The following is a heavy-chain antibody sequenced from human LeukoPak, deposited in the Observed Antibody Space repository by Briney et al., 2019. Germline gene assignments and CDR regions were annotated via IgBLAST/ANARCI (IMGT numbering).Heavy chain of an antibody. Sequence: PGGSLRLSCAASGFTFSSYAMSWVRQAPGKGLEWVSAISGSGGSTYYADSVKGRFTISRDNSKNTLYLQMNSLRAEDTAVYYCAKVRRSSGSYRGAFDIWGQGTMVTVSS. J-gene: IGHJ3*02. CDR3: AKVRRSSGSYRGAFDI. CDR1: GFTFSSYA. D-gene: IGHD6-19*01. CDR2: ISGSGGST. V-gene: IGHV3-23*01.